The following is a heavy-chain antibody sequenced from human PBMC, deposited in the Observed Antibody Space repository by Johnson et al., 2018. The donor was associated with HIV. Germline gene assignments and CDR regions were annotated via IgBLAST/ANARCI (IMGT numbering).Heavy chain of an antibody. CDR2: ISSSSSPI. Sequence: VQLVESGGGLVQPGGSLRLSCAASGFTFSSYSMNWVRQAPGRGLEWVSYISSSSSPIYYADSVKGRFTISRDDSKNTAYLQMNSLKTEDTAVYYCTSEWDIVATISPDAFDIWGQGTMVTVSS. CDR1: GFTFSSYS. J-gene: IGHJ3*02. CDR3: TSEWDIVATISPDAFDI. V-gene: IGHV3-48*01. D-gene: IGHD5-12*01.